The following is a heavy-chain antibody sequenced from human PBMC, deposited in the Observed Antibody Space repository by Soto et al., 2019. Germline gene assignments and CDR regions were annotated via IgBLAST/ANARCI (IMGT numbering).Heavy chain of an antibody. D-gene: IGHD2-21*02. J-gene: IGHJ3*02. Sequence: GGSLRLSCAASGFTFSGSAMHWVRQASGKGLEWVGRIRSKANSYATAYAASVKGRFTISRDDSKNTAYLQMNSLKTEDTAVYYCTTHLVVVTAILAFDIWGQGTMVTVSS. V-gene: IGHV3-73*01. CDR3: TTHLVVVTAILAFDI. CDR2: IRSKANSYAT. CDR1: GFTFSGSA.